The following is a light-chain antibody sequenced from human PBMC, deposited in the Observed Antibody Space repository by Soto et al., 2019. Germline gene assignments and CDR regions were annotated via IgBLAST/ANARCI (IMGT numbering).Light chain of an antibody. J-gene: IGKJ4*01. CDR2: GTS. V-gene: IGKV3-15*01. CDR3: QQYNNWPPAT. Sequence: EIVMTQSPATLSVSPGERATLSCRASQSISSNLAWYQQKPCKAPRLPMFGTSSSATGFPARLCGSGSGTEFNILISSLQSEDFGVYYCQQYNNWPPATFGGGTKVEIK. CDR1: QSISSN.